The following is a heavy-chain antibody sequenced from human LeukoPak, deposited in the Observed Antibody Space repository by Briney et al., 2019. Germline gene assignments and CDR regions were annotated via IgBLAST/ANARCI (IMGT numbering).Heavy chain of an antibody. CDR1: GGSISSSSYY. Sequence: SETLSLTCTVSGGSISSSSYYWGWIRQPPGKGLEWIGSIYYSGSTYYNPSLKSRVTISVDTSKNQFSLKLSSVTAADTAVYYCARDTANRWIFDYWGQGTLVTVSS. D-gene: IGHD4-23*01. J-gene: IGHJ4*02. CDR3: ARDTANRWIFDY. V-gene: IGHV4-39*07. CDR2: IYYSGST.